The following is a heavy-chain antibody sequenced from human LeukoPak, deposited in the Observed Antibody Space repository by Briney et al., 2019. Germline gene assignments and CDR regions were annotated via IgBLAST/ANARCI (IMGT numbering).Heavy chain of an antibody. CDR2: INPNSGGT. Sequence: ASVKVSCKASGYTFTGYYMHWVRQAPGQGLEWMGWINPNSGGTNYAQKFQGRVTMTRDTSISTAYMELSRLRSDDTAVYYCARLTLSYYYDSSGYFDYWGQGTLVTVSS. J-gene: IGHJ4*02. D-gene: IGHD3-22*01. CDR3: ARLTLSYYYDSSGYFDY. V-gene: IGHV1-2*02. CDR1: GYTFTGYY.